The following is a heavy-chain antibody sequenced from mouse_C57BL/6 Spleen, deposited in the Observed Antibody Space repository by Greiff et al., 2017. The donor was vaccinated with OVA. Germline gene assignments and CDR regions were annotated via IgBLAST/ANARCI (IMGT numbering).Heavy chain of an antibody. CDR1: GYTFTSYW. J-gene: IGHJ4*01. Sequence: QVQLQQPGAELVRPGPSVKLSCKASGYTFTSYWMHWVKQRPGQGLEWIGVIDPSDSYTNYNQKFKGKATLTVDTSSSTAYMQLSSLTSEDSAVYYCARYFNAMDYWGQGTSVTVSS. CDR2: IDPSDSYT. CDR3: ARYFNAMDY. V-gene: IGHV1-59*01.